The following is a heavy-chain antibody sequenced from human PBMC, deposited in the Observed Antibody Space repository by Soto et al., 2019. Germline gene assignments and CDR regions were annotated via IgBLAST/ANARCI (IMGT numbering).Heavy chain of an antibody. CDR2: INPKFGDT. CDR1: GYTCTAYY. V-gene: IGHV1-2*02. Sequence: QVQLVQSGAEVKEPGDSVRVSCGASGYTCTAYYLHWVRQAPGQGLEWMGWINPKFGDTTYAQDFQGRVPMTRDMSISTVYMEFSRLTSDDTAIYYCARNMDYYYGPGSGNGHGFWGQGTAVTVFS. CDR3: ARNMDYYYGPGSGNGHGF. J-gene: IGHJ6*02. D-gene: IGHD3-10*01.